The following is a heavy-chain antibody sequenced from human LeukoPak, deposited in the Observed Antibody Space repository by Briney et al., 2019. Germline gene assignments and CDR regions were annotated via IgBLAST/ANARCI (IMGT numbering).Heavy chain of an antibody. D-gene: IGHD3-10*01. CDR1: GYTFTSYG. Sequence: ASVKVSCRASGYTFTSYGFTWVRQAPGQGLEWMGWISTYNGNTNYAERLQGRATLTTDTSTSIAYMELTSLRSDDTAVYYCARRGASGAMFDHWGQGTLVTVPS. CDR3: ARRGASGAMFDH. J-gene: IGHJ4*02. CDR2: ISTYNGNT. V-gene: IGHV1-18*01.